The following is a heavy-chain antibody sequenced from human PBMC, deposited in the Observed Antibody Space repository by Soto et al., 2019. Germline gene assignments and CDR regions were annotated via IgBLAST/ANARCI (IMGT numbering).Heavy chain of an antibody. V-gene: IGHV3-48*01. CDR3: LNGDYY. CDR1: GFSFNSHY. Sequence: EEQLVDSGGGLVQPGGSLRLSCAASGFSFNSHYMTWVRQPPGKGLEWVSSINRDSSIIYYADSVRGRFTISTDNAQNPLYLQMSTLSAADTSVYFCLNGDYYVGQGTLVTVSS. J-gene: IGHJ4*02. D-gene: IGHD2-21*02. CDR2: INRDSSII.